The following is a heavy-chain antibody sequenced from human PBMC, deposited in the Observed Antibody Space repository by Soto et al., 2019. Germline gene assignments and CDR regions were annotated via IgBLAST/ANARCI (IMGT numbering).Heavy chain of an antibody. CDR1: GVSIISGDYY. V-gene: IGHV4-30-4*01. Sequence: SATLSLTCTVSGVSIISGDYYWILIRQPPGKGLEWIGYIYYSGSTYYNPSLKSRVTISVDTSKNQFSLKLSSVTAADTAVYYCSRFHGSAQNWCYPWGQGTL. CDR2: IYYSGST. D-gene: IGHD3-10*01. CDR3: SRFHGSAQNWCYP. J-gene: IGHJ5*02.